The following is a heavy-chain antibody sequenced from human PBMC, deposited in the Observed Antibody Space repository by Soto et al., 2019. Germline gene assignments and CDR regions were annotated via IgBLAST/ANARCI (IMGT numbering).Heavy chain of an antibody. J-gene: IGHJ6*03. D-gene: IGHD3-3*01. CDR1: GYTFTSYY. V-gene: IGHV1-46*03. Sequence: ASVKVSCKASGYTFTSYYMHWVRQAPGQGLEWMGIINPSGGSTSYAQKFQGRVTMTRDTSTSTVYMELSSLRSEDTAVYYCAADLNFGVVTPRYYYMDVWGKGTTVTVSS. CDR2: INPSGGST. CDR3: AADLNFGVVTPRYYYMDV.